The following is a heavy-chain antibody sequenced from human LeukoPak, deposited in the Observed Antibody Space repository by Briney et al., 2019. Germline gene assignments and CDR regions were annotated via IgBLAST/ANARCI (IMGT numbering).Heavy chain of an antibody. D-gene: IGHD1-7*01. V-gene: IGHV3-23*01. Sequence: GGSLRLSCAASGFTFSSYAMSWVRQAPGKGLEWVSAISGSGGSTYYADSVKGRFTISRDNSKNTLYLLMNSLRAEDTAVYYCAKDNAGRTITGTNTNWGQGTLVTVSS. CDR1: GFTFSSYA. J-gene: IGHJ4*02. CDR3: AKDNAGRTITGTNTN. CDR2: ISGSGGST.